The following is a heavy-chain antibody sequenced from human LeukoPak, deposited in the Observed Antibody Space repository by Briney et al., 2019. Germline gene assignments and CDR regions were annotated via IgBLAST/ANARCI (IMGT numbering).Heavy chain of an antibody. CDR3: AKENDYYGSGENNWFDP. J-gene: IGHJ5*02. V-gene: IGHV3-23*01. Sequence: GGSLRLSCAASGFTFSSYAMSWVRQAPGKGLEWVSAISGSGGSTYYADSVKGRFTISRDNSKNTLYLQMNSLRAEDTAVYYCAKENDYYGSGENNWFDPWGQGTLVTVSS. D-gene: IGHD3-10*01. CDR2: ISGSGGST. CDR1: GFTFSSYA.